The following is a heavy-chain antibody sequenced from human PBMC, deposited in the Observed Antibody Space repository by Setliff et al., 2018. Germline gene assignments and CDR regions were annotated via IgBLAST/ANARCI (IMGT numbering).Heavy chain of an antibody. CDR1: GGSISSGSYY. D-gene: IGHD6-6*01. V-gene: IGHV4-61*02. J-gene: IGHJ5*02. Sequence: SETLSLTCTVSGGSISSGSYYWSWIRQPAGKGLEWIGRIYTSGSTNYNPSLKSRVTISVDTSKNQFSLKLSSVTAADTAVYYCARHVWGYSSSYNWFDPWGQGTLVTVSS. CDR3: ARHVWGYSSSYNWFDP. CDR2: IYTSGST.